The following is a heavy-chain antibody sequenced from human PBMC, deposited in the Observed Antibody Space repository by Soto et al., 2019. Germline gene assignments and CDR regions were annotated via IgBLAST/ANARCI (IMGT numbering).Heavy chain of an antibody. CDR1: GFTFSSYA. CDR3: AKDLYYYDFSLDDS. CDR2: VSYDGSIE. J-gene: IGHJ5*02. V-gene: IGHV3-30*04. Sequence: GGSLSLSCTGSGFTFSSYAMHWVRLAPGKGLEWVAVVSYDGSIENYADSVRGRFTISRDNSKNTVFLQMNSLRVEDTAVYYCAKDLYYYDFSLDDSWGQGTLVTVSS. D-gene: IGHD3-16*01.